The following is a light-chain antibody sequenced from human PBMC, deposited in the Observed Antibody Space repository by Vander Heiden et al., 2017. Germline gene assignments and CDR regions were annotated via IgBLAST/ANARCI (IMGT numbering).Light chain of an antibody. J-gene: IGKJ3*01. V-gene: IGKV1-39*01. CDR2: AAS. Sequence: DIQMTQSPSSLSTSVGDRVTITCRASQSISSYLNWYQQKPGKAPKLLIYAASTLQSGVPSRFSGSGSGTDFTLPISSLQPEDFATYYCQQTYSTPFTFGPGTKVDIK. CDR3: QQTYSTPFT. CDR1: QSISSY.